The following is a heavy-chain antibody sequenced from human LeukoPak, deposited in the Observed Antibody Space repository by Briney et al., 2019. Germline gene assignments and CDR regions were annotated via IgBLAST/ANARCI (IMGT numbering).Heavy chain of an antibody. CDR2: IRSKANSYAT. V-gene: IGHV3-73*01. CDR3: TRLFGVDY. CDR1: GFTFSGPA. Sequence: PGGSLRLSCAASGFTFSGPAMHWVRQASGKGLEWVGRIRSKANSYATAYAASVKGRFTISRDDSKNTAYLQMNSLKTEDTAEYYCTRLFGVDYWGQGTLVTVSS. J-gene: IGHJ4*02. D-gene: IGHD3-10*02.